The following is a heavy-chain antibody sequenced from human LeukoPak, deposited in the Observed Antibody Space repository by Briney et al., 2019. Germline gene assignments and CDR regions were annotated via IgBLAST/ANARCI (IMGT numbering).Heavy chain of an antibody. Sequence: ASVKVSCKASGYSFTGYYVHCVRQAPGQGLEWMGWINPDSGGTNFARNFQGRVTMTRDTSISTTYMELSRLTSDDTAVYYCARDAISRGIIDYWGQGSLVTVSS. CDR1: GYSFTGYY. CDR3: ARDAISRGIIDY. D-gene: IGHD3-10*01. J-gene: IGHJ4*02. CDR2: INPDSGGT. V-gene: IGHV1-2*02.